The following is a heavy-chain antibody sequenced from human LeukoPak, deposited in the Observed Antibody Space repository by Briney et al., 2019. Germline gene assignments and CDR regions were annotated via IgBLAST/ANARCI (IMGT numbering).Heavy chain of an antibody. CDR1: GVTFSSYG. CDR2: IWYDGSNK. Sequence: GRSLRLPCAASGVTFSSYGIHWVRQAPGQGLEWVAVIWYDGSNKYYADSVKGRFTISRDNSKNTLYLQMNSLRAEDTAVYYCAKGGEGNYYYYYMDVWGKGTTVTVSS. J-gene: IGHJ6*03. V-gene: IGHV3-33*06. CDR3: AKGGEGNYYYYYMDV. D-gene: IGHD3-10*01.